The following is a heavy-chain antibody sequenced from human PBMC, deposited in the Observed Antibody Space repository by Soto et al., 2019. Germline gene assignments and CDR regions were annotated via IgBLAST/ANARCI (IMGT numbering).Heavy chain of an antibody. J-gene: IGHJ4*02. Sequence: PSQTLSLTCVISGDSVSSNSASWSWIRQSPSRGLEWLGRTYYRSKWYSYYALSVKSRITINPDTSKNQFSLHLNSVTPEDTAVYYCARDGHSGWFDYWGQGTLVTVSS. D-gene: IGHD6-19*01. CDR1: GDSVSSNSAS. CDR3: ARDGHSGWFDY. V-gene: IGHV6-1*01. CDR2: TYYRSKWYS.